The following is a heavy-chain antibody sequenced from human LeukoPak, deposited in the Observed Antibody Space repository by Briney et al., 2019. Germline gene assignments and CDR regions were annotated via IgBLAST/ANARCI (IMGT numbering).Heavy chain of an antibody. CDR1: GYTFTGYY. CDR2: INPNSGGT. J-gene: IGHJ4*02. V-gene: IGHV1-2*02. CDR3: ARDSQGDYLDY. Sequence: ATLWLYCKASGYTFTGYYMHWVRQPPGQGLEWMGWINPNSGGTNYAQKLQGRVNMTTDTSTSTAYMEVRSLRSDDTAVYYCARDSQGDYLDYWGQGTLVTVSS.